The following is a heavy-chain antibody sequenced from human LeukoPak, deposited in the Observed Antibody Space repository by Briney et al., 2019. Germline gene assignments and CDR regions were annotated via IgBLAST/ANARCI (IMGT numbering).Heavy chain of an antibody. CDR3: ARTEMATKVYCFDY. Sequence: SETLSLTCAVYGGSFSGYYWSWIRQPPGKGLEWIGEINHSGSTNYNPSLKSRVTISVDTSKNQFSLKLSSVTAADTAVYYCARTEMATKVYCFDYWGQGTLVTVSS. V-gene: IGHV4-34*01. D-gene: IGHD5-24*01. CDR1: GGSFSGYY. CDR2: INHSGST. J-gene: IGHJ4*02.